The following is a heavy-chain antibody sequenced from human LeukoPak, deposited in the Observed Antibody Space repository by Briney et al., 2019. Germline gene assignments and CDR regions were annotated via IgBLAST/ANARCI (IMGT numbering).Heavy chain of an antibody. CDR3: ARASRRHYYDSSGCLDY. V-gene: IGHV4-34*01. J-gene: IGHJ4*02. D-gene: IGHD3-22*01. Sequence: SETLSLTCAVYGGSFSGYYWSWIRQPPGKGLEWIGEINHSGSTNYNPSLKSRVTISVDTSKNQFSLKLSSVTAADTAVYYCARASRRHYYDSSGCLDYWGQRTLVTVSS. CDR2: INHSGST. CDR1: GGSFSGYY.